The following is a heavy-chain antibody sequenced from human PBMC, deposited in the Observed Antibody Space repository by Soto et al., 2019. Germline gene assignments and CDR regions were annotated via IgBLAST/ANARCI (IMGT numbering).Heavy chain of an antibody. CDR1: GGSISSYY. Sequence: SETLSLTCTVSGGSISSYYWSWIRQPPGKGLEWIGYIYYSGSTNYNPSLKSRITKSEDTSKNQYSLKLSSVTDADTAVYYCARDRYVSGSYYRRDYYYYGMDVWGQGTTVTVSS. V-gene: IGHV4-59*01. CDR2: IYYSGST. CDR3: ARDRYVSGSYYRRDYYYYGMDV. D-gene: IGHD3-10*01. J-gene: IGHJ6*02.